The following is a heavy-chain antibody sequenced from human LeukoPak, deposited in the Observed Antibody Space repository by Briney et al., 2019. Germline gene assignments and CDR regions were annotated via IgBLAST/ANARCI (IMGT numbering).Heavy chain of an antibody. CDR3: AKDSSGWAFDC. Sequence: GGSLRLSCAASGFTFSSYGMHWVRQAPGKGLEWVSGISWNSGSIGYADSVKGRFTISRDNAKNSLYLQMNSLRAEDTALYYCAKDSSGWAFDCWGQGTLVTVSS. V-gene: IGHV3-9*01. J-gene: IGHJ4*02. CDR2: ISWNSGSI. CDR1: GFTFSSYG. D-gene: IGHD6-19*01.